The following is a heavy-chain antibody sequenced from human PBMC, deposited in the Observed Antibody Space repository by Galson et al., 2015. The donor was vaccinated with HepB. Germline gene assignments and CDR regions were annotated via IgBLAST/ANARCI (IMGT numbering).Heavy chain of an antibody. Sequence: SLRLSCAASGFTVSSNYMSWVRQAPGKGLEWVSVIYSGGSTYYADSVKGRFTISRDNSKNTLYLQMNSLRAEDTAVYYCARECTPTSIDCYYYGMDVWGQGTTVTVSS. V-gene: IGHV3-53*01. CDR3: ARECTPTSIDCYYYGMDV. CDR2: IYSGGST. D-gene: IGHD2-15*01. CDR1: GFTVSSNY. J-gene: IGHJ6*02.